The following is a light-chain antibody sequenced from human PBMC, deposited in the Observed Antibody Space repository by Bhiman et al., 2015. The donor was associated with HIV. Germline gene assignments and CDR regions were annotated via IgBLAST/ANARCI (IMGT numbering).Light chain of an antibody. CDR2: RNM. CDR3: AAWDDKLNGWV. CDR1: YSNIGSNT. J-gene: IGLJ3*02. Sequence: QSVLTQPPSISGTPGQKVTISCSGGYSNIGSNTVNWYQQFPGMAPKLVMSRNMLRPSGVPDRFSGSKSGTSGFLTVSRVQAEDEADYYCAAWDDKLNGWVFGGGTKVTVL. V-gene: IGLV1-44*01.